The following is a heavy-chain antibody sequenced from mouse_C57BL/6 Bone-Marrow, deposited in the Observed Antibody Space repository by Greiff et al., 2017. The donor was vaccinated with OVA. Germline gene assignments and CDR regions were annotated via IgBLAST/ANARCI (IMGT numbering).Heavy chain of an antibody. V-gene: IGHV5-17*01. J-gene: IGHJ3*01. D-gene: IGHD2-5*01. Sequence: VKLMESGGGLVKPGGSLKLSCAASGFTFSDYGMHWVRQAPEKGLEWVAYISSGSSTIYYADTVKGRFTISRDNAKNTLFLQMTSLRSEDTAMYYCARPPHSNYWFAYWGQGTLVTVSA. CDR2: ISSGSSTI. CDR1: GFTFSDYG. CDR3: ARPPHSNYWFAY.